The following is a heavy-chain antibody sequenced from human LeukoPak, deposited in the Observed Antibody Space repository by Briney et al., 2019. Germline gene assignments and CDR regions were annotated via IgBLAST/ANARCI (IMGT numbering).Heavy chain of an antibody. V-gene: IGHV4-39*07. CDR3: ARSAAYYNFWTGYYDALYYMDV. D-gene: IGHD3-3*01. CDR1: GGSISSSSYY. CDR2: IYYTGGT. Sequence: SETLSLTCTVSGGSISSSSYYWGWIRQPPEKGLEWIGSIYYTGGTHYSPSLKSRVTMSVDTSENQVSLKLRSVTAADTAVYYCARSAAYYNFWTGYYDALYYMDVWGKGTTVTVSS. J-gene: IGHJ6*03.